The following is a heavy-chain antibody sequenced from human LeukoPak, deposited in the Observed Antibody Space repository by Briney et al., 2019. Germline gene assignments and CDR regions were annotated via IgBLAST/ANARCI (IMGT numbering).Heavy chain of an antibody. CDR3: ARDRIFDY. J-gene: IGHJ4*02. CDR2: IWYDGSNK. Sequence: GGPQTLSCGVSVLTFNICGVHCVRQSRGGGLELVAVIWYDGSNKYYADSVKGRFTISRDNSKNTLYLQMNSLRAEDTAVYYCARDRIFDYWGQGTLVTVSS. V-gene: IGHV3-33*08. CDR1: VLTFNICG.